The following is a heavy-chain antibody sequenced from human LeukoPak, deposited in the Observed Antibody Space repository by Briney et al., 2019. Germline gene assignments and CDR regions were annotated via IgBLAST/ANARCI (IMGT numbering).Heavy chain of an antibody. J-gene: IGHJ4*02. V-gene: IGHV4-61*09. D-gene: IGHD3-9*01. CDR1: SGSISSGSSY. CDR3: ARGGDYDVLTGYHYYFDY. Sequence: SETLSLTCSVSSGSISSGSSYWNWIRQPAGKGLEWIGHIYTSGSTHYNPSLKSRATISADTSKNQFSLNLSSVTAADTAVYFCARGGDYDVLTGYHYYFDYWGQGTLVAVSS. CDR2: IYTSGST.